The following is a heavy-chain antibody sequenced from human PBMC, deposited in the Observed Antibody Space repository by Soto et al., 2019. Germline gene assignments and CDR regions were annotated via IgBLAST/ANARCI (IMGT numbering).Heavy chain of an antibody. CDR2: INHSGST. Sequence: SETLSLTCAVYGGSFSGYYWSWIRQPPGKGLEWIGEINHSGSTNYNPSLKSRVTISVDTSKNQFSLKLSSVTAADTAVYYCARGRFGVDDSSGYYYGRPPWFQHWGQGTLVTVSS. V-gene: IGHV4-34*01. CDR3: ARGRFGVDDSSGYYYGRPPWFQH. CDR1: GGSFSGYY. J-gene: IGHJ1*01. D-gene: IGHD3-22*01.